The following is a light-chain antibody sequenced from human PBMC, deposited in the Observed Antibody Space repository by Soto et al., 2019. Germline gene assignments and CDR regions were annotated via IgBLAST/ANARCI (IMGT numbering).Light chain of an antibody. V-gene: IGKV3-20*01. J-gene: IGKJ5*01. CDR3: QQYGSSRIT. Sequence: EIVLTQSPGTLSLSPGERATLSCRASQSVSSSYLAWYQQKPGQAPRLLIYGASSRATGIPDRFSGSGSGTDFTLIIIRLEPEDFAVYYCQQYGSSRITFGQGTRLEIK. CDR2: GAS. CDR1: QSVSSSY.